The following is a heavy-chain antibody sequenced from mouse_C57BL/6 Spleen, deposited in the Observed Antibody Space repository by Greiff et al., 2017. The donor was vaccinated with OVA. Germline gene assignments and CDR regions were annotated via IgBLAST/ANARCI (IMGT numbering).Heavy chain of an antibody. CDR3: ARKGGFWYFDV. V-gene: IGHV3-6*01. CDR2: ISYDGSN. J-gene: IGHJ1*03. Sequence: EVKLQESGPGLVKPSQSLSLTCSVTGYSITSGYYWNWIRQFPGNKLEWMGYISYDGSNNYNPSLKNRISITRDTSKNQFFLKLNSVTTEDTATYYCARKGGFWYFDVWGTGTTVTVSS. CDR1: GYSITSGYY.